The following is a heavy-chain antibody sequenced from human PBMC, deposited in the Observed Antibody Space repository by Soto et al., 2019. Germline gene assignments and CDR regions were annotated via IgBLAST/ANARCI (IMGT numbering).Heavy chain of an antibody. CDR1: GFTFSTYA. J-gene: IGHJ6*02. V-gene: IGHV3-23*01. CDR3: AKLGSYYYYGMDV. CDR2: ISTSGSGT. Sequence: GGSLRLSCAASGFTFSTYAMTWVRQAPGKGLEWVSGISTSGSGTYYADSVKGRFTISRDNSKNTLYLQMNSLRAEDTAVYFCAKLGSYYYYGMDVWGQGTTVTVSS. D-gene: IGHD3-10*01.